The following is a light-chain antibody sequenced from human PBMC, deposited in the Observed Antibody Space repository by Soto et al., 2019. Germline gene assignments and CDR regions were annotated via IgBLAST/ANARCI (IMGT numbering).Light chain of an antibody. CDR1: NIAAKS. J-gene: IGLJ2*01. V-gene: IGLV3-21*02. CDR2: DDR. CDR3: QVWDSSSDQPV. Sequence: SYELTQPPSVSVAPGQTARITCGGNNIAAKSVHWYQQKPGQAPVLVVYDDRDRPSRVPERFSGSNSGNTATLTISRVEAGDAADFWCQVWDSSSDQPVFGGGTKVTVL.